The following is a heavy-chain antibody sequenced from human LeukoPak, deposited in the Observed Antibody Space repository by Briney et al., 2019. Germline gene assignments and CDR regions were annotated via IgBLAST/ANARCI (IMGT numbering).Heavy chain of an antibody. CDR2: IYYGAST. J-gene: IGHJ5*02. D-gene: IGHD7-27*01. CDR1: GYSITNNYY. CDR3: ARLGNTRVSIDP. Sequence: KPSETLSLTCAVSGYSITNNYYWGWIRQPPGKGLEWIGSIYYGASTYYNPSLKGRVTISLDASKNQFSLRLTSVTAADTAVYYCARLGNTRVSIDPWGQGTLVTVSS. V-gene: IGHV4-38-2*01.